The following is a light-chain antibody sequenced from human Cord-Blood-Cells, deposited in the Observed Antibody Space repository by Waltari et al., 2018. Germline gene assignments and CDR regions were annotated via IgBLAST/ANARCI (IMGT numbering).Light chain of an antibody. V-gene: IGKV1-39*01. CDR1: QSISSY. CDR2: AAS. CDR3: QQSYRTPPT. J-gene: IGKJ1*01. Sequence: DIQMTQSPSSLSASVGDRVTITCRASQSISSYLNLYQQKPGKAPKLLIYAASSLQSGVPSRFSGSGSGTDFTLTISSLQPEDFATYYCQQSYRTPPTFGQGTKVEIK.